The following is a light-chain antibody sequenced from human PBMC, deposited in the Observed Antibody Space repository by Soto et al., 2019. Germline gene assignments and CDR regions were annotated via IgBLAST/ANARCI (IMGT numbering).Light chain of an antibody. CDR1: QSLAYSDGNTY. J-gene: IGKJ2*01. CDR3: MQGTHWPPYT. V-gene: IGKV2-30*01. Sequence: DVVMTQSPLSLPVTLGQPASISCRSSQSLAYSDGNTYLNWFQQRPGQSPRRLIYKVSNRDSGVPDRFSGSWLGTDFTLKISRVEAEDVGVYYCMQGTHWPPYTFGQGTKLEIK. CDR2: KVS.